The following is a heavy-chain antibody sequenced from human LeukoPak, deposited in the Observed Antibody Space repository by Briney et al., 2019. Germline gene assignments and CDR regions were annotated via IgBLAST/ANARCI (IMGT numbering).Heavy chain of an antibody. CDR3: ARHYVVIPAGRRGYYHYGMDV. V-gene: IGHV4-59*08. D-gene: IGHD2-2*01. CDR1: DGSINSYY. J-gene: IGHJ6*02. Sequence: SETLSLTCTVSDGSINSYYWSWIRQPPGKGLEWLGYIYYSGSTNYNPSLKSRVTISVDTSKTQFSLKLTSVTAADTAVYYCARHYVVIPAGRRGYYHYGMDVWGLGTTVTVSS. CDR2: IYYSGST.